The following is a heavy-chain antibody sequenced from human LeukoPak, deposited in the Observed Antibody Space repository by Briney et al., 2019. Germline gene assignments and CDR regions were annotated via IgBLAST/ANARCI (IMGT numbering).Heavy chain of an antibody. V-gene: IGHV1-69*04. J-gene: IGHJ4*02. D-gene: IGHD1-26*01. CDR3: ARDGPYSGSYYSDY. CDR1: GGTFSSYA. CDR2: IIPILGIA. Sequence: SVRVSCKASGGTFSSYAISWVRQAPGQGLEWMGRIIPILGIANYAQKFQGRVTITADKSTSTAYMELSSLRSEDTAVYYCARDGPYSGSYYSDYWGQGTLVTVSS.